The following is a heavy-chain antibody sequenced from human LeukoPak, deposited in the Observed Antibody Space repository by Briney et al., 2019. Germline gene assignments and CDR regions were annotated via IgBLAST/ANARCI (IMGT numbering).Heavy chain of an antibody. CDR3: ARDSSYGRGDFDY. Sequence: SETLSLTCTVSGGSISSYYWSWIRQPPGKGLEWIGYIYYSGSTNYNPSLKSRVTISVDTSKNQFSLKLSSVTAADTAVYHCARDSSYGRGDFDYWGQGTLVTVSS. V-gene: IGHV4-59*01. J-gene: IGHJ4*02. CDR1: GGSISSYY. D-gene: IGHD5-18*01. CDR2: IYYSGST.